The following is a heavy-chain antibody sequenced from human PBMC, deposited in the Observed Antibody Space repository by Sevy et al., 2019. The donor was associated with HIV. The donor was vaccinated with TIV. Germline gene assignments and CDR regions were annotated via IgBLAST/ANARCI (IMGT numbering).Heavy chain of an antibody. J-gene: IGHJ4*02. Sequence: ASVKVSCKASGYTFTSYDINWVRQATGQGLEWMGWMNPNSGNTGYAQKFQGRDTITRNTSISTAYMELSSLRSEDTAVYYCARGGFYYDSSGYTIDYWGQGTLVTVSS. D-gene: IGHD3-22*01. CDR3: ARGGFYYDSSGYTIDY. V-gene: IGHV1-8*03. CDR1: GYTFTSYD. CDR2: MNPNSGNT.